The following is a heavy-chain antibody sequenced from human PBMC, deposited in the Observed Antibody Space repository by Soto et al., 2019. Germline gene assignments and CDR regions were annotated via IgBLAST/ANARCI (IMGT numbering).Heavy chain of an antibody. CDR2: AYYRSKWYN. CDR1: GDSVSSNSAA. D-gene: IGHD3-10*01. J-gene: IGHJ6*02. CDR3: AVTMVRGVPVLGYGMDV. V-gene: IGHV6-1*01. Sequence: PSQTLSLTCAISGDSVSSNSAAWNWIRQSPSRGLEWLGRAYYRSKWYNDYAVSVKSRITINPDTSKNQFSLQLNSVTPEDTAVYYCAVTMVRGVPVLGYGMDVWGQGTTVTVSS.